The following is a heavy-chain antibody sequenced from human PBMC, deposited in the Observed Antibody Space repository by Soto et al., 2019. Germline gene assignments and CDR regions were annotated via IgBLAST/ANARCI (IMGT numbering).Heavy chain of an antibody. D-gene: IGHD6-13*01. V-gene: IGHV3-11*05. CDR3: AKGSQQQLNA. Sequence: VQLVESGGGLVKPGGYLRLSCAASGFTFSDYHMTWIRQAQGKGLEWVSYISTTSTSTNYADSVKGRFTISRDNAKNSLYLQMNSPRAAATAVYYCAKGSQQQLNAWGQGTLVAVSS. CDR1: GFTFSDYH. CDR2: ISTTSTST. J-gene: IGHJ5*02.